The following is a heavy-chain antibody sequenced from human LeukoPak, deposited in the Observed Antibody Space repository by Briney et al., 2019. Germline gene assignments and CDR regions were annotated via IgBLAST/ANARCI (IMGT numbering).Heavy chain of an antibody. V-gene: IGHV1-69*04. D-gene: IGHD2-15*01. Sequence: SVKVSCKASGGTFSSYAVSWVRQAPGQGLEWMGRIIPILGIANYAQKFQGRVTITADKSTSTAYMELSSLRSEDTAVYYCARTVCSGGSCYFSPQHMFDYWGQGTLVTVSS. CDR3: ARTVCSGGSCYFSPQHMFDY. CDR2: IIPILGIA. CDR1: GGTFSSYA. J-gene: IGHJ4*02.